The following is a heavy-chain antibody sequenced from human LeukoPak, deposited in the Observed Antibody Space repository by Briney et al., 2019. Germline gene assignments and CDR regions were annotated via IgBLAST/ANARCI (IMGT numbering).Heavy chain of an antibody. D-gene: IGHD3-22*01. CDR3: AREGGIAYYDSSGYSYFDY. CDR1: GFTFSSYS. J-gene: IGHJ4*02. Sequence: PGGSLRLSCAASGFTFSSYSMNWVRQAPGKGLEWVSSISSSSSYIYYADSVKGRFTISRDNAKNSLYLQMNSLRAEDTAAYYCAREGGIAYYDSSGYSYFDYWGQGTLVTVSS. CDR2: ISSSSSYI. V-gene: IGHV3-21*01.